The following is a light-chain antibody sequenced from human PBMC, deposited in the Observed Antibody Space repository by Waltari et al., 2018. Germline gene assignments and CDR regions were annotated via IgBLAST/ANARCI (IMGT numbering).Light chain of an antibody. Sequence: QSALTQPASVSGSPGQSITISCTGTSSDVGSSNLVSWYQQHPGKAPKLMMYDVTNRPSGISYRCSGSKSANTASLTISVLQAEDEADYYCSSYTSSSTLYVFGSGTKVTVL. CDR3: SSYTSSSTLYV. J-gene: IGLJ1*01. V-gene: IGLV2-14*02. CDR1: SSDVGSSNL. CDR2: DVT.